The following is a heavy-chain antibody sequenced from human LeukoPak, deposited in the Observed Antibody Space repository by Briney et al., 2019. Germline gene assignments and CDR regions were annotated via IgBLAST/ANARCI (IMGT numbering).Heavy chain of an antibody. V-gene: IGHV4-34*01. CDR3: ASSYYYGSGSYRPFYFDY. Sequence: SETLSLTCAVYGESFSGYYWSWIRQPPGKGLELIGEINHSGSINYNPSLKSRVTVSVDTSKNHFSLKLSSVTAADTAVYYCASSYYYGSGSYRPFYFDYWGQGTLVTVSS. CDR1: GESFSGYY. J-gene: IGHJ4*02. CDR2: INHSGSI. D-gene: IGHD3-10*01.